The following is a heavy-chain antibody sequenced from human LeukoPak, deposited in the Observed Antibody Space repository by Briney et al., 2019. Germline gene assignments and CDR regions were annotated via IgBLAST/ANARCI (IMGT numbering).Heavy chain of an antibody. CDR1: GGSISSSTYY. J-gene: IGHJ5*02. CDR2: IYYSGST. Sequence: SETLSLTCSVSGGSISSSTYYWGWIRQPPGKGLEWIGYIYYSGSTNYNPSLKSRVTISVDTSKNQFSLKLSSVTAADTAVYYCARMVITFGGVIGDNWFDPWGQGTLVTVSS. V-gene: IGHV4-61*05. CDR3: ARMVITFGGVIGDNWFDP. D-gene: IGHD3-16*02.